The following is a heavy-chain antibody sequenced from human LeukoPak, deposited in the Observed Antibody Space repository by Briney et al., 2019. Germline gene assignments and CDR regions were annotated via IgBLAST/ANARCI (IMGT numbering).Heavy chain of an antibody. J-gene: IGHJ6*03. CDR3: AKDWNYYDTSVPFYDYYMEV. CDR1: GFTFSVYG. D-gene: IGHD3-22*01. Sequence: TGGSLRLSCAASGFTFSVYGMHWVRQAPGKGLEWVAVVSYDGSDKYYSDSVEGRFSISRDNSKNTVYLQMSSLRAEDTAVYFCAKDWNYYDTSVPFYDYYMEVWGKGTTVTVSS. CDR2: VSYDGSDK. V-gene: IGHV3-30*18.